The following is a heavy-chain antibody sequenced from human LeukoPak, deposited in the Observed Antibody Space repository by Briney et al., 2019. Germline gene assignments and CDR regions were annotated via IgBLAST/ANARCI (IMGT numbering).Heavy chain of an antibody. CDR1: GFSVSPNF. CDR2: VYSGQNT. D-gene: IGHD3-16*01. CDR3: ARDFIPPRGGAFDI. J-gene: IGHJ3*02. Sequence: PGGSLRLSCVASGFSVSPNFMSWIRQSPGRGLEWISVVYSGQNTYYAESVRGRFTISREISKNTVYLQMDRLRAEDTATYYCARDFIPPRGGAFDIWGHGTVVTVSS. V-gene: IGHV3-53*01.